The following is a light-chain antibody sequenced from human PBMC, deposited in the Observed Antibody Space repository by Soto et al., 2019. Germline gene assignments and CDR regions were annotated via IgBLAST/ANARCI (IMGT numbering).Light chain of an antibody. Sequence: ETLLTQSPGTLSLSPGERATLSCRASQSVGGSYLAWYQQKPGQAPSLLIYGASSRATGIPARFSGSGSGTDFILTISSLEPEDSGVYYCQQRNDWVTFGGGTKVDIK. V-gene: IGKV3D-20*02. CDR2: GAS. J-gene: IGKJ4*01. CDR1: QSVGGSY. CDR3: QQRNDWVT.